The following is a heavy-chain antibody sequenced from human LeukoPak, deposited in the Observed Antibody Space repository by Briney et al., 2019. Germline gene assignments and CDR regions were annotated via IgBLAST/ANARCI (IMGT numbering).Heavy chain of an antibody. CDR2: IIPIFGTA. J-gene: IGHJ4*02. Sequence: GASVKVSCKASGGTFISYAISWVRQAPGQGLEWMGGIIPIFGTANYAQKFQGRVTITADESTSTAYMELSSLRSEDTAVYYCAREGSYGDYYFDYWGQGTLVTVSS. V-gene: IGHV1-69*13. CDR3: AREGSYGDYYFDY. CDR1: GGTFISYA. D-gene: IGHD4-17*01.